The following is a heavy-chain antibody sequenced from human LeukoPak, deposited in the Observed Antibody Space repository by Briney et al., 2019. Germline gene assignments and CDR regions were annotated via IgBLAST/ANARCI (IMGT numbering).Heavy chain of an antibody. V-gene: IGHV3-23*01. Sequence: GGSLRLSCAASGFTFSSYAMSWVRQAPGKGLEWVSTISGSGGSTYYADSVKGRFTISRDNSKNTLYLQMNSLRAEDTAVYYCAKEDGDDILTGYRYNWIDPWGQGTLVTVSS. D-gene: IGHD3-9*01. CDR1: GFTFSSYA. CDR3: AKEDGDDILTGYRYNWIDP. J-gene: IGHJ5*02. CDR2: ISGSGGST.